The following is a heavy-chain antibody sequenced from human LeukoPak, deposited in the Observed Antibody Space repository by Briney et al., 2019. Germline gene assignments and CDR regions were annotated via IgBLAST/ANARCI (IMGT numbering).Heavy chain of an antibody. CDR2: IKQDGSEK. Sequence: PGGSLRLSCAASGFTFSDYWMSWVRQAPGKGLEWVANIKQDGSEKYYVDSAKGRFTISRDNTQNSLFLQMNSLRVEDTAVYYCATHTYYYDSSAYSGYWGQGTLVTVSS. D-gene: IGHD3-22*01. J-gene: IGHJ4*02. V-gene: IGHV3-7*01. CDR1: GFTFSDYW. CDR3: ATHTYYYDSSAYSGY.